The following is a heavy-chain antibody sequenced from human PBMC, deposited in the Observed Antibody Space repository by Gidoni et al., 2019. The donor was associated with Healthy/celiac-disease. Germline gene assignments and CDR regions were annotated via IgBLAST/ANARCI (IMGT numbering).Heavy chain of an antibody. CDR3: AREGGYSYGNFDY. CDR2: IYSGGST. J-gene: IGHJ4*02. CDR1: GFTVSSNY. D-gene: IGHD5-18*01. V-gene: IGHV3-53*01. Sequence: EVQLVESGGGLIQPGGSLRLSCSASGFTVSSNYMSWVRQASGKGLEWVSVIYSGGSTYYADSVKGRFTISRDNSKNTLYLQMNSLRAEDTAVYYCAREGGYSYGNFDYWGQGTLVTVSS.